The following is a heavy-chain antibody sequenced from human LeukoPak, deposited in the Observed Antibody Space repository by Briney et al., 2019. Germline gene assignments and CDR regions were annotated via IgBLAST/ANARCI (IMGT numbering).Heavy chain of an antibody. CDR1: GGSISSYY. D-gene: IGHD3-10*01. Sequence: SETLSLTCTVSGGSISSYYWSWIRQPAGKGLEWIGRIYTSGSTNYNPSLKSRVTMSVDTSKNQFSLKLSSVTAADTAVYYCAREGLGVYYYGSGSYYYYYYYMDVWGKGTTVTISS. CDR3: AREGLGVYYYGSGSYYYYYYYMDV. J-gene: IGHJ6*03. CDR2: IYTSGST. V-gene: IGHV4-4*07.